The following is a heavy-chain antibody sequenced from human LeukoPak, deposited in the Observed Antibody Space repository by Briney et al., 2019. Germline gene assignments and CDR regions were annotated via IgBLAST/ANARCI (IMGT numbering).Heavy chain of an antibody. CDR2: IYHSGST. D-gene: IGHD3-10*01. J-gene: IGHJ4*02. CDR1: GGSISSSHW. CDR3: AREPTGYYYGSGSYFDY. Sequence: SETLSLTCAVSGGSISSSHWWSWVRQPPGKGLEWIGEIYHSGSTNYNPSLKSRVTISVDKSKNHFSLHLNSVTAADTAVYYCAREPTGYYYGSGSYFDYWGQGTLVTVSS. V-gene: IGHV4-4*02.